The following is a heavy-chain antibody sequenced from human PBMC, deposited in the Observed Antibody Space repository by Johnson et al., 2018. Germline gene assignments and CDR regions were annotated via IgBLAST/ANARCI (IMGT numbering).Heavy chain of an antibody. J-gene: IGHJ1*01. CDR3: ARDGTHYYDSSGYYYPLQYFQH. D-gene: IGHD3-22*01. V-gene: IGHV3-30*03. CDR1: GFTFSSYA. CDR2: ISYDGSNK. Sequence: QVQLVQSGGGLVQPGGSLRLSCAASGFTFSSYAMSWVRQAPGKGLEWVAVISYDGSNKYYADSVKGRFTISRDNAKNSLYLQVTSLRAADTALYHWARDGTHYYDSSGYYYPLQYFQHWGQGTLVTVSS.